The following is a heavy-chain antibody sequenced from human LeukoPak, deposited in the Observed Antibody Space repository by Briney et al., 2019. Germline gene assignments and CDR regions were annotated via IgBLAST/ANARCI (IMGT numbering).Heavy chain of an antibody. CDR1: GGSIISSSYY. CDR3: ARHPSFSAHHGRWEAEDY. Sequence: SETLSLTCTVSGGSIISSSYYWGWVRPPPGKGMEWVGSIYYSGSTYYNPSIISRATICVNTTNNQFALKLSSVTAADTAVYYCARHPSFSAHHGRWEAEDYWGQGTLVTVSS. V-gene: IGHV4-39*01. J-gene: IGHJ4*02. CDR2: IYYSGST. D-gene: IGHD1-26*01.